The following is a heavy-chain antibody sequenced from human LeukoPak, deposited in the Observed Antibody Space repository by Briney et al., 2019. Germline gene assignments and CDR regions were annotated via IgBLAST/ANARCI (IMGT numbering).Heavy chain of an antibody. CDR3: AREAWRPYLDY. J-gene: IGHJ4*02. V-gene: IGHV3-23*01. CDR1: GFTFSSYL. Sequence: GGSLRLSCAASGFTFSSYLMSWVRQAPGKGLEWLSTITITDGGAYYIDSVKGRFTMSRDNSKNTLYLQMNSLRAEDTAVYYCAREAWRPYLDYWGEGTPVTVSS. D-gene: IGHD3-3*01. CDR2: ITITDGGA.